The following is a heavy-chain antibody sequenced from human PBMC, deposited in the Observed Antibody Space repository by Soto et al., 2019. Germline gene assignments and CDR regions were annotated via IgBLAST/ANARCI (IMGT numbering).Heavy chain of an antibody. V-gene: IGHV4-31*03. CDR1: GGSISSGGYY. CDR3: ARDLRGVMIV. J-gene: IGHJ4*02. D-gene: IGHD3-10*01. CDR2: IYYSGST. Sequence: QVQLQESGPGLVKPSQTLSLTCTVSGGSISSGGYYWSWIRQHPGKGLEWIGYIYYSGSTYYNPSLKSRVTISVDTSKNRFSLKLSSATAAATSVYYCARDLRGVMIVWGQGTLVTVSS.